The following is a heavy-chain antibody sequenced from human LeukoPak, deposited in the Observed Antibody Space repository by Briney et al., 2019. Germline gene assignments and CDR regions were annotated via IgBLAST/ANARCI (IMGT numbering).Heavy chain of an antibody. Sequence: GGSLRLSCAASGFTFSSYWMHWVRQAPGKGLVWVSRINTDGSSTSYADSVKGRFTISRDNSKNTLYLQMNSLRAEDTAVYYCAKVADKYYFDYWGQGTLVTVSS. CDR3: AKVADKYYFDY. V-gene: IGHV3-74*01. D-gene: IGHD3-9*01. CDR2: INTDGSST. J-gene: IGHJ4*02. CDR1: GFTFSSYW.